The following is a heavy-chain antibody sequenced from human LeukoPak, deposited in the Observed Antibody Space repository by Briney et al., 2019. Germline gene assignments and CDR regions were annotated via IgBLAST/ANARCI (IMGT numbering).Heavy chain of an antibody. CDR2: IYHSGST. D-gene: IGHD2-15*01. CDR3: ARGSPSQYCSGGSCYGAFDI. J-gene: IGHJ3*02. V-gene: IGHV4-4*02. Sequence: SGTLSLTCAVSGGSISSSTWWSWVRQPPGKGLEWIGEIYHSGSTNYYPSLKSRVTISVDKSKNHFSLKLSSVTAADTSVYYCARGSPSQYCSGGSCYGAFDIWGQGTMVTVSS. CDR1: GGSISSSTW.